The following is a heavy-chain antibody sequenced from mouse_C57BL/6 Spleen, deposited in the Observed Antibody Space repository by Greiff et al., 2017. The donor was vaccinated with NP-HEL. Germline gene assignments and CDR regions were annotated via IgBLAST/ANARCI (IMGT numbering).Heavy chain of an antibody. Sequence: QVQLQQSGPELVKPGASVKISCKASGYAFSSSWMNWVKQRPGKGLEWIGRIYPGDGDTNYNGKFKGKATLTADKSSSTAYMQLSSLTSEDSAVYFCASLYYEFAYWGQGTLVTVSA. CDR3: ASLYYEFAY. V-gene: IGHV1-82*01. D-gene: IGHD1-1*01. J-gene: IGHJ3*01. CDR1: GYAFSSSW. CDR2: IYPGDGDT.